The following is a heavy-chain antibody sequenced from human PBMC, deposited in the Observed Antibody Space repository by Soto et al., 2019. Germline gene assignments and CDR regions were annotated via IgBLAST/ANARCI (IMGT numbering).Heavy chain of an antibody. D-gene: IGHD3-10*01. CDR2: IYYSGST. Sequence: QVQLQESGPGLVKPSETLSLTCTVSGGSISSYYWSWIRQPPGKGLEWIGYIYYSGSTNYNPSLKSRVTISVDTSKNQFSLKLSSVTAADTAVYYCARDPLIGSGSYLRDYYYYGMDVWGQGTTVTVSS. CDR3: ARDPLIGSGSYLRDYYYYGMDV. J-gene: IGHJ6*02. V-gene: IGHV4-59*01. CDR1: GGSISSYY.